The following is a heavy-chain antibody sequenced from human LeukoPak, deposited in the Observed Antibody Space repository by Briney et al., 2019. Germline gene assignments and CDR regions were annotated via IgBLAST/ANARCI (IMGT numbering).Heavy chain of an antibody. CDR1: GFTVSSNY. V-gene: IGHV3-53*01. Sequence: GGSLELSCAASGFTVSSNYMSWVRQAPGKGLEWVSLIYSGGSTYYADSVKGRFTISRDNSKNTLYLQMNSLRAEDTAVYYCARQYYYDSSGYYYSYYYYYYMDVWGKGTTVTVSS. J-gene: IGHJ6*03. CDR3: ARQYYYDSSGYYYSYYYYYYMDV. D-gene: IGHD3-22*01. CDR2: IYSGGST.